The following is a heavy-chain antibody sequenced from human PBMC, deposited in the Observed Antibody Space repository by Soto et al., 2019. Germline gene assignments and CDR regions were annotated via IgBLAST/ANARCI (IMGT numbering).Heavy chain of an antibody. J-gene: IGHJ6*02. V-gene: IGHV3-48*03. CDR2: ISSSGSTI. CDR1: GFTFSSYE. CDR3: ARSARAYYDFWSGYRDPDYYYGMDV. D-gene: IGHD3-3*01. Sequence: GGSLRLSCAASGFTFSSYEMNWVRQAPGKGLEWVSYISSSGSTIYYADSVKGRFTISRDNAKNSLYLQMNSLRAEDTAVYYCARSARAYYDFWSGYRDPDYYYGMDVWGQGTTVTVSS.